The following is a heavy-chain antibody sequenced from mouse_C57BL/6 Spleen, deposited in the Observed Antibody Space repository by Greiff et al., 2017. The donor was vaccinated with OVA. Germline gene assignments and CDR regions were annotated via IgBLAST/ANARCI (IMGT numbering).Heavy chain of an antibody. D-gene: IGHD1-1*01. V-gene: IGHV5-17*01. J-gene: IGHJ2*01. CDR2: ISSGSSTI. Sequence: EVQVVESGGGLVKPGGSLKLSCAASGFTFSDYGMHWVRQAPEKGLEWVAHISSGSSTIYYADTVKGRFTISRDNAKNTLFLQMTSLRSEDTAMYYCARGYGSSWDYYFDYWGQGTTLTVSS. CDR1: GFTFSDYG. CDR3: ARGYGSSWDYYFDY.